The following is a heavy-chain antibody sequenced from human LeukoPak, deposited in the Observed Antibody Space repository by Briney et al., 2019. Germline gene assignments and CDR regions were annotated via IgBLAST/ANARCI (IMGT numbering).Heavy chain of an antibody. Sequence: SETLSLTCTVSGGSISSGSYYWSWIRQPAGKGLEWIGRIYTSGSTNYNPSLKSRVTMSVDTSKNQFSLKLSSVTAADTAVYYCARDSCSSTSCYNSLDYWGQGTLVTVSS. J-gene: IGHJ4*02. CDR1: GGSISSGSYY. CDR2: IYTSGST. V-gene: IGHV4-61*02. D-gene: IGHD2-2*02. CDR3: ARDSCSSTSCYNSLDY.